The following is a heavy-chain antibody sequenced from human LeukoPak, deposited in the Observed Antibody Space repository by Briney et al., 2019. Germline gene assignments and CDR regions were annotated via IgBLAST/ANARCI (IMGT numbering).Heavy chain of an antibody. CDR2: IYTGDNT. D-gene: IGHD2-2*01. Sequence: GGSLRLSCAVSGFTVSSNYMSWVRQAPGKGLEWVSVIYTGDNTYYSDSVKGRFTVSRDTSKNTLNLQMNSLSAEDTAVYYCARDHGRGYCSSTSCYPGFDYWGQGTLVTVSS. J-gene: IGHJ4*02. CDR3: ARDHGRGYCSSTSCYPGFDY. CDR1: GFTVSSNY. V-gene: IGHV3-53*01.